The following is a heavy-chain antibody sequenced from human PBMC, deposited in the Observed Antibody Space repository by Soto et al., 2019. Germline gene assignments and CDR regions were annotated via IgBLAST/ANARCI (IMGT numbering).Heavy chain of an antibody. Sequence: QVQLQQWGAGLSKPSETLSLTCAVYGGSFSGYYWSWIRQPPGKGLEWIGEIDHSGGTNYNPSLTSRVTISVDTSKNQCSLRLSSVTAAATAIYYCARGRLGGAANWGHGTLVTVSS. V-gene: IGHV4-34*01. D-gene: IGHD3-16*01. CDR2: IDHSGGT. CDR3: ARGRLGGAAN. J-gene: IGHJ4*01. CDR1: GGSFSGYY.